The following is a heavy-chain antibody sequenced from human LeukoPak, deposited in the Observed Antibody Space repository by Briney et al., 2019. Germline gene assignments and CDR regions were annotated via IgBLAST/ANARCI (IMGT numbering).Heavy chain of an antibody. J-gene: IGHJ4*02. CDR2: INHSGST. CDR1: GGSFSGYY. Sequence: SETLSLTCAVYGGSFSGYYWSWIRQPPGKGLEWIGEINHSGSTNYNPSLKSRVTISVDTSKNQFSLKLSSVTAADTAVYYCARAVVAVRGFDYWGQGTLVTVSS. D-gene: IGHD2-15*01. CDR3: ARAVVAVRGFDY. V-gene: IGHV4-34*01.